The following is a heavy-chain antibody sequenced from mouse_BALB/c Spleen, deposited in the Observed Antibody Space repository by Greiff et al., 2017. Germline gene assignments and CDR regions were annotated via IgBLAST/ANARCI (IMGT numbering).Heavy chain of an antibody. CDR2: IWRGGST. D-gene: IGHD1-2*01. Sequence: QVQLKQSGPSLVQPSQSLSITCTVSGFSLTSYGVHWVRQSPGKGLEWLGVIWRGGSTDYNAAFMSRLSITKDNSKSQVFFKMNSLQADDTAIYYCAIHYYGYLWYFDVWGAGTTVTVSS. CDR3: AIHYYGYLWYFDV. V-gene: IGHV2-5-1*01. CDR1: GFSLTSYG. J-gene: IGHJ1*01.